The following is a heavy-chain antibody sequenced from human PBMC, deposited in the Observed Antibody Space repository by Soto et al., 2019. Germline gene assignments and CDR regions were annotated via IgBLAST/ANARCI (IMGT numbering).Heavy chain of an antibody. V-gene: IGHV3-15*07. J-gene: IGHJ4*02. D-gene: IGHD5-12*01. CDR1: GFTFNNAW. Sequence: GGSLRLSCAASGFTFNNAWMNWVRQAPGKGLEWVGRIKSKPYGGTTDYAASVKGRFTISRDDSKSTLYLQMNSLKTEDTAVYYCTTDDVRSGSDPETADYWGQGTLVTVS. CDR2: IKSKPYGGTT. CDR3: TTDDVRSGSDPETADY.